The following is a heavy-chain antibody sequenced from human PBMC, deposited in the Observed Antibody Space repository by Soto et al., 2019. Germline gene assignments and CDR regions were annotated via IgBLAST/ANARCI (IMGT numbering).Heavy chain of an antibody. CDR2: IIPIFPTP. Sequence: QVQLVQSGAEVKKPGSSVKISCKASGGTFRTNAFSWVRQAPGQGLEWMGGIIPIFPTPDCAQKFQSRVTITADESTTTTYMELSSLRSEDTAIYYCARDKDRLQLGGNYYYIMDVWGQGTTVTVSS. CDR1: GGTFRTNA. J-gene: IGHJ6*02. V-gene: IGHV1-69*12. D-gene: IGHD1-1*01. CDR3: ARDKDRLQLGGNYYYIMDV.